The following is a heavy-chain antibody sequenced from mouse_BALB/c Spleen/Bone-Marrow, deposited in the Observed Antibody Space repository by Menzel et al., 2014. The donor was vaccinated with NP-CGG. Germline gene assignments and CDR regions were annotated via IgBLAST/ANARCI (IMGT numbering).Heavy chain of an antibody. D-gene: IGHD1-1*01. CDR3: ARSYYGRAMYY. Sequence: DLVKPGASVKLSCRASGYTFTSYWINWIKQRPGQGLEWIGRIAPGSGGTYYDEMFKGKATLTVDTSSSTAYIQLSSLSSEDSAVYFCARSYYGRAMYYWGQGTSVTVSS. J-gene: IGHJ4*01. CDR2: IAPGSGGT. V-gene: IGHV1S41*01. CDR1: GYTFTSYW.